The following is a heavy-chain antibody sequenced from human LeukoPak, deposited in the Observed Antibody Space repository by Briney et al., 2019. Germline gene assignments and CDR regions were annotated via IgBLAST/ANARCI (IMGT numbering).Heavy chain of an antibody. V-gene: IGHV1-69*13. D-gene: IGHD1-26*01. Sequence: ASVKVSCKASGGTFSSYAISWVRQAPGQGLEWMGGIIPIFGTANYAQKFQGRVTITADESTSTAYMELSSLRSEDTAVYYCASIGSYGGRGEYYFDYWGQGTLVTVSS. CDR3: ASIGSYGGRGEYYFDY. J-gene: IGHJ4*02. CDR2: IIPIFGTA. CDR1: GGTFSSYA.